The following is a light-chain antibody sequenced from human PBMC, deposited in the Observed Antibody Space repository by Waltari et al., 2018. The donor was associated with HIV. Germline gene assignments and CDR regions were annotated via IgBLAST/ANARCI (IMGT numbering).Light chain of an antibody. Sequence: QSALTQSPSAAGSPGQAVPISCTGTRSDVGAYEYVSWYRQHPDQAPKLMIYDVYNPPSGAPDRFSGSESGHPASLPVSWLQAEDEATYYCSSYAGYNNRVVFGAGT. J-gene: IGLJ2*01. CDR3: SSYAGYNNRVV. CDR2: DVY. CDR1: RSDVGAYEY. V-gene: IGLV2-8*01.